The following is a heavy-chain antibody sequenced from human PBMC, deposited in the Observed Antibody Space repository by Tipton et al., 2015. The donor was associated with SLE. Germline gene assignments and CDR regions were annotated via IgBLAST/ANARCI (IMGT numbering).Heavy chain of an antibody. CDR1: GFTFSSYG. J-gene: IGHJ4*02. CDR2: ISGSGGST. V-gene: IGHV3-NL1*01. D-gene: IGHD3-9*01. Sequence: SLRLSCAASGFTFSSYGMHWVRQAPGKGLEWVAFISGSGGSTYYADSVKGRFTISRDNSKNTLYLQMNSLRAEDTAVYYCARDEWILTGRSFDYWGQGTLVTVSS. CDR3: ARDEWILTGRSFDY.